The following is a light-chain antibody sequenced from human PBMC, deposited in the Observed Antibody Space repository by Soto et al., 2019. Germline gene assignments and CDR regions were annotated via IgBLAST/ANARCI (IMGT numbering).Light chain of an antibody. CDR3: ETWDSNTHWV. CDR2: LEGSGSY. J-gene: IGLJ3*02. V-gene: IGLV4-60*02. Sequence: QLVLTQSSSASASLGSSVKLTCTLSSEHSSYIIAWHQQQPGKAPRYLMKLEGSGSYNKGSGVPDRFSGSSSGADRYLTISNLQFEDEADYYCETWDSNTHWVFGGGTKLTVL. CDR1: SEHSSYI.